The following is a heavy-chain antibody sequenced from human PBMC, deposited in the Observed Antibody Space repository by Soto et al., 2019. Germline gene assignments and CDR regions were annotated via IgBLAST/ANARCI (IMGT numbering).Heavy chain of an antibody. Sequence: QVQLVQSGAEVKKPGASVKVSCKASGYSFTTYDVNWVRQATGQGLEWMGWMNPSNGNTGYAQTFQGRVTMTRDLYTRIAYLAVSTLRSADRAVYYCARGRPTGYSFRFDAGGQGRLVTVSS. CDR3: ARGRPTGYSFRFDA. CDR2: MNPSNGNT. CDR1: GYSFTTYD. J-gene: IGHJ5*02. V-gene: IGHV1-8*01. D-gene: IGHD3-9*01.